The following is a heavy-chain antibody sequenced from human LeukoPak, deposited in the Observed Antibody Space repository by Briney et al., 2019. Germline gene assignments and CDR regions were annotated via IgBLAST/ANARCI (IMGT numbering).Heavy chain of an antibody. CDR3: ARATEDYDFWSGYANY. CDR2: ISGSGGST. V-gene: IGHV3-23*01. Sequence: GGSLRLSCAASGFTFSSYAMSWIRQAPGKGLEWVSAISGSGGSTYYADSVKGRFTISRDNSKNTLYLQMNSLRAEDTAVYYCARATEDYDFWSGYANYWGQGTLVTVSS. CDR1: GFTFSSYA. J-gene: IGHJ4*02. D-gene: IGHD3-3*01.